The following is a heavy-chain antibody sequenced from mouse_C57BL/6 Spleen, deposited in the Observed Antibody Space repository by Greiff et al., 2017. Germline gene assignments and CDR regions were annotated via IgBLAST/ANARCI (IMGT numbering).Heavy chain of an antibody. CDR3: ARGGDGSSLDY. CDR2: IYPRDGST. V-gene: IGHV1-85*01. Sequence: QVQLKESGPELVKPGASVKLSCKASGYTFTSYDINWVKQRPGQGLEWIGRIYPRDGSTKYNEKFKGKATLTVATSSSTAYMELHSLTSEDSAVYLCARGGDGSSLDYWGQGTTVTVS. J-gene: IGHJ2*01. D-gene: IGHD1-1*01. CDR1: GYTFTSYD.